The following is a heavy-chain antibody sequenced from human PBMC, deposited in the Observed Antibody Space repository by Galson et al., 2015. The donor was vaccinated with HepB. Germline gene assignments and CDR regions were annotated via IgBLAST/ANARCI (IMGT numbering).Heavy chain of an antibody. CDR2: IIPILGIA. V-gene: IGHV1-69*02. D-gene: IGHD5-12*01. CDR1: GGTFSSYT. CDR3: ASNSGYDSEGFDY. J-gene: IGHJ4*02. Sequence: SVKVSCKASGGTFSSYTISWVRQAPGQGLEWMGRIIPILGIANYAQKFQGRVTITADKSTSTAYMELSSLRSEDTAVYYCASNSGYDSEGFDYWGQGTLVTVSS.